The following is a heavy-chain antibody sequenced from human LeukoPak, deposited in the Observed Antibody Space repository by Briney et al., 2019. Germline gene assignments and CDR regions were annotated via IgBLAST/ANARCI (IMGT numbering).Heavy chain of an antibody. CDR1: GGSISNGGYY. CDR2: SYYSGST. V-gene: IGHV4-31*03. CDR3: ARGHYCYSAGSTYGMDV. J-gene: IGHJ6*02. D-gene: IGHD3-10*01. Sequence: SQTLTLTCTVSGGSISNGGYYWSWIRQHPGKGLEWIGSSYYSGSTYYNPSLKSRVTISVDTYKNQFSLKLLSVTDADTAVYYCARGHYCYSAGSTYGMDVWGQGTTVTVSS.